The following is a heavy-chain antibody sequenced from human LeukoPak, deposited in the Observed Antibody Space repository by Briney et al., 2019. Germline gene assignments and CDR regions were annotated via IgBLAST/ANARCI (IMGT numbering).Heavy chain of an antibody. D-gene: IGHD5-24*01. V-gene: IGHV3-23*01. Sequence: GGSLRLSCAASGFIFSSYAMNWVRQAPGKGLEWVSRISGGGATINYSDSVKGRFTISRDNSKNTLYLQMNSLRAEDTAVYYCAKENRWQWGQGTLVTVSS. CDR1: GFIFSSYA. CDR2: ISGGGATI. CDR3: AKENRWQ. J-gene: IGHJ4*02.